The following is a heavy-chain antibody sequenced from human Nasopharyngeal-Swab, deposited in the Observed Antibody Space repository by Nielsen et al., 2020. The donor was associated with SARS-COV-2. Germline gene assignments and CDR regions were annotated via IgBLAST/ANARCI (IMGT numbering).Heavy chain of an antibody. D-gene: IGHD4-17*01. V-gene: IGHV4-59*01. J-gene: IGHJ4*02. Sequence: SATLSLTCTVSGGSICSYSCSWIRQPPGKGLEWIGYIYYSGSTNYNPSLKSRVTISVDTSKNQFSLKLSSVTAADTAVYYCAGGFGDYDYWGQGTLVTVSS. CDR1: GGSICSYS. CDR2: IYYSGST. CDR3: AGGFGDYDY.